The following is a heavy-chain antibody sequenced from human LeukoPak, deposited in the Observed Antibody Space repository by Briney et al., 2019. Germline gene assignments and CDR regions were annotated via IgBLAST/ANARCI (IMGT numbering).Heavy chain of an antibody. CDR3: ARDLGLRYFDWLDY. CDR2: IYYSGST. V-gene: IGHV4-39*07. D-gene: IGHD3-9*01. J-gene: IGHJ4*02. Sequence: SETLSLTCTVSGGSISSSSYYWGWIRQPPGKGLEWIGSIYYSGSTYYNPSLKSRVTISVDTSKNQFSLKLSSVTAADTAVYYCARDLGLRYFDWLDYWGQGTLVTVSS. CDR1: GGSISSSSYY.